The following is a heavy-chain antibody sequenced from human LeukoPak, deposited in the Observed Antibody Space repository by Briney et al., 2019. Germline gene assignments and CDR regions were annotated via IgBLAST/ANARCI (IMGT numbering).Heavy chain of an antibody. V-gene: IGHV4-39*01. J-gene: IGHJ6*03. Sequence: SSETLSLTCSVSGGSISSSSDNWGWIRQPPGKGLEWIGSIYYTGITYYNPSLMSRVTMSVDTSKNQFPLRLTSVTAADTAMYYCARQGRATVVMYMDDWGKGTTVTVSS. CDR1: GGSISSSSDN. CDR2: IYYTGIT. CDR3: ARQGRATVVMYMDD. D-gene: IGHD4-23*01.